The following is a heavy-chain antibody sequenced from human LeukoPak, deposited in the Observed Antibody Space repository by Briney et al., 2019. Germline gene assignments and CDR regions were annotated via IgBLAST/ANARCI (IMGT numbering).Heavy chain of an antibody. CDR2: ISHTGSTT. CDR3: ARNGYYSADH. CDR1: GASISSGYW. J-gene: IGHJ4*02. V-gene: IGHV4-4*02. Sequence: PSETLSLTCAASGASISSGYWWSWVRQPPGKGLEWIGEISHTGSTTNYNPSLKSRVTISIDKSKNQFSLKLSSVTAADTAVYYCARNGYYSADHWGQGILVTVSS. D-gene: IGHD4-17*01.